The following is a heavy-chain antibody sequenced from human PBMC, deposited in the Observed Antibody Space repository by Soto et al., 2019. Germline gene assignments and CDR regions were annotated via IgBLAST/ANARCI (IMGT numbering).Heavy chain of an antibody. CDR3: ARDGYGDYPGYYYYGMDV. CDR1: GYTFTSYY. V-gene: IGHV1-46*01. Sequence: QVQLAQSGAEVKKPGASVKVSCKASGYTFTSYYMHWVRQAPGQGLEWMGIINPSGGSTSYAQKFQVRVTMTSDTATSTGYIELSSLRSEDTAVYYCARDGYGDYPGYYYYGMDVCGQGTTVTVSS. D-gene: IGHD4-17*01. J-gene: IGHJ6*02. CDR2: INPSGGST.